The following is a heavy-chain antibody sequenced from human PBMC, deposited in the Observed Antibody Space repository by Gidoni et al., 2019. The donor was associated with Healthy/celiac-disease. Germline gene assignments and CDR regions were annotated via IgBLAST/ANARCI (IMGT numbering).Heavy chain of an antibody. CDR1: GGSISSSSYY. J-gene: IGHJ3*02. Sequence: QLQLQESGPGLVKPSETLSLTCTVSGGSISSSSYYWGWIRQPPGKGLEWIGSIYYSGSTYYNPSLKSRVTISVDTSKNQFSLKLSSVTAADTAVYYCARRGDIVVVPAANDAFDIWGQGTMVTVSS. CDR3: ARRGDIVVVPAANDAFDI. V-gene: IGHV4-39*01. D-gene: IGHD2-2*01. CDR2: IYYSGST.